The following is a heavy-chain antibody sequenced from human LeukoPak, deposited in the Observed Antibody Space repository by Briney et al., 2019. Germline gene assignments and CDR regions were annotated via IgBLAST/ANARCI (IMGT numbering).Heavy chain of an antibody. V-gene: IGHV3-7*01. CDR1: GFTFSSYW. Sequence: PGGSLRLSCAASGFTFSSYWMSWVRQAPGKGLEWVANIKQDGSEKYYVDSVKGRFTISRDNAKNSLYLQMNSLRAEDTAVYYCARDARRITGTRTDWFDPWGQGTLVTVSS. J-gene: IGHJ5*02. CDR3: ARDARRITGTRTDWFDP. D-gene: IGHD1-20*01. CDR2: IKQDGSEK.